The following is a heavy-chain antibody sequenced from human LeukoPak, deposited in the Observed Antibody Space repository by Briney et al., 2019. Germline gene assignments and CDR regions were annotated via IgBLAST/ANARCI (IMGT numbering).Heavy chain of an antibody. D-gene: IGHD3-16*01. J-gene: IGHJ4*02. V-gene: IGHV4-38-2*02. CDR1: GSSISSDYY. CDR3: ANADTEDYFDY. CDR2: IYHDESA. Sequence: KTSETLSLTCTVSGSSISSDYYWGWVRQPPGKGLEWVGSIYHDESAFYNPSLKYRVTISLDRPKRQFSLRLASVTAADTAIYYCANADTEDYFDYWGQGTLVTVSS.